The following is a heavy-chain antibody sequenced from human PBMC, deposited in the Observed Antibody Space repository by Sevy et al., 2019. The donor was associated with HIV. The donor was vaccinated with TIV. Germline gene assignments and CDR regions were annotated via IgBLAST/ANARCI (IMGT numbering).Heavy chain of an antibody. CDR2: IIPIFGTA. Sequence: ASVKVSCKASGGTFSSYAISWVRQAPGQGLEWMGGIIPIFGTANYAQKFQGRVTITADESTSTAYMELSSLRSEDTAVYYCARVGEVAVVAAREVNSWFDPWGQGTLVTVSS. J-gene: IGHJ5*02. D-gene: IGHD2-15*01. CDR1: GGTFSSYA. V-gene: IGHV1-69*13. CDR3: ARVGEVAVVAAREVNSWFDP.